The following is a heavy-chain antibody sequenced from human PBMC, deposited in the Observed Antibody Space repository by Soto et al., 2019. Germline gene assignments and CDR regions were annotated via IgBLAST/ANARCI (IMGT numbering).Heavy chain of an antibody. CDR2: ISGSGGST. V-gene: IGHV3-23*01. CDR3: AKFSSGWYVYDYFDY. Sequence: GGSLRLSCAASGFTFSSYAMSWVRQAPGKGLEWVSAISGSGGSTYYADSVKGRFTISRDNSKNTLYLQMNSLRAEDTAVYYCAKFSSGWYVYDYFDYWGQGTLVTVSS. CDR1: GFTFSSYA. D-gene: IGHD6-19*01. J-gene: IGHJ4*02.